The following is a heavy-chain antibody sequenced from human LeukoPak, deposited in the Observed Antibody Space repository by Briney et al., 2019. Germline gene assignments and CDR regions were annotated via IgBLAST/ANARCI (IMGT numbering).Heavy chain of an antibody. J-gene: IGHJ4*02. CDR3: ARRSWGSGFDY. CDR1: GGSMNNYY. D-gene: IGHD3-16*01. V-gene: IGHV4-59*01. CDR2: IYSSGST. Sequence: SETLSLTCTVSGGSMNNYYWTWIRQPPGKGLEWIGYIYSSGSTNYNPSLKSRFNISVDTSKNQFSLRLSSVTAADTAVYYCARRSWGSGFDYWGQGTLVTVSS.